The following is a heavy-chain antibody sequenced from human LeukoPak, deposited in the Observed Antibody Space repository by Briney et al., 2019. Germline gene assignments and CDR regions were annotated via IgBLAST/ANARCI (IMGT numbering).Heavy chain of an antibody. CDR1: GFTFNTYA. J-gene: IGHJ4*02. Sequence: GGSLRLSCATSGFTFNTYAMTWVRQAPGKGLEWVTFIRYDGSNNYYADSVKGRFTVSRDNSKNTLHLQMNSLRGEDTAVYYCAKDYHRGWYLLAGRFDYWGQGTLVTVSS. CDR3: AKDYHRGWYLLAGRFDY. V-gene: IGHV3-30*02. D-gene: IGHD2-15*01. CDR2: IRYDGSNN.